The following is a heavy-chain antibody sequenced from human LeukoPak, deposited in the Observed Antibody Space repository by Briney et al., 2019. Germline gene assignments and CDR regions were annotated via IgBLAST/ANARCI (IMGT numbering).Heavy chain of an antibody. CDR1: GFTFTDHW. V-gene: IGHV3-53*01. Sequence: GGSLRLSCAASGFTFTDHWMSWVRQAPGKGLEWVSASWSGGKTLYADAVKGRFTISRDNSKNTLYLQMNSLRAEDTAVYFCGRDPNGDYVGAFEFWGHGTMVIVSS. D-gene: IGHD4-17*01. CDR3: GRDPNGDYVGAFEF. J-gene: IGHJ3*01. CDR2: SWSGGKT.